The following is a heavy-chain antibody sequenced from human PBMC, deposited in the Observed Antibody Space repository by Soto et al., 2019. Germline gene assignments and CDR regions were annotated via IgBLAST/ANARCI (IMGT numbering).Heavy chain of an antibody. J-gene: IGHJ6*02. CDR3: SRGGPTSTYLGAVITYGMDV. V-gene: IGHV1-18*01. CDR1: GYTFSNYG. CDR2: ISLYSDGT. Sequence: QVQLVQSGGEVKRPGASVKVSCKTSGYTFSNYGITWVRQAPGQPLEWLGWISLYSDGTNYAQKFQGRVSMTTDTSTTTAYMELHSLRSDDTAVYYCSRGGPTSTYLGAVITYGMDVWGQGTTVTVSS. D-gene: IGHD3-3*01.